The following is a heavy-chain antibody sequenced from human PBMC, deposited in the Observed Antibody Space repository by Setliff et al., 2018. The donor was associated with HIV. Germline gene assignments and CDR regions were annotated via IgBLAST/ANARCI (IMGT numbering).Heavy chain of an antibody. D-gene: IGHD4-17*01. J-gene: IGHJ4*02. CDR1: GASVNYNT. CDR2: IYNSVTT. Sequence: SETLSLTCSVSGASVNYNTWSWIRQAPGKGLQWIGFIYNSVTTNYNPSLKSRATISLDTSKNQFSLKMTSMTAADTAVYYCAAFFVTPLMTQDFWGQGKMVTVSS. V-gene: IGHV4-59*02. CDR3: AAFFVTPLMTQDF.